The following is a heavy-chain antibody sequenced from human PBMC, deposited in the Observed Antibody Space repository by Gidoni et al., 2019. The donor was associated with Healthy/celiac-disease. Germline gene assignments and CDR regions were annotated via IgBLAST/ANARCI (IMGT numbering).Heavy chain of an antibody. J-gene: IGHJ4*02. CDR1: GGSISSYY. CDR2: SYYSGST. Sequence: QVQLQESGPGLVKPSETLSLTCTVSGGSISSYYWSWIRQPPGKGLEWIGYSYYSGSTNSNPALKSRVTISVDTSKNQFSLKLSSVTAADTAVYYCARVGYSSSWYDYWGQGTLVTVSS. V-gene: IGHV4-59*01. CDR3: ARVGYSSSWYDY. D-gene: IGHD6-13*01.